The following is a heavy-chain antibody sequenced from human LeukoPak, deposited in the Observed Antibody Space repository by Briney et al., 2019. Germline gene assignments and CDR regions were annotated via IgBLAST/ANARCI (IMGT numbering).Heavy chain of an antibody. CDR3: ARDRINMMVLVHDSGLDL. J-gene: IGHJ5*02. Sequence: PGRSRRLSCAASGFTLTDYAIHWVRQAPGKVLECVAVLSYDGSDRYYADSVNGRFTISRDISSDTVSLHMNSLRVEDTAVYFCARDRINMMVLVHDSGLDLWGQGTLVTVSS. V-gene: IGHV3-30*01. D-gene: IGHD3-22*01. CDR1: GFTLTDYA. CDR2: LSYDGSDR.